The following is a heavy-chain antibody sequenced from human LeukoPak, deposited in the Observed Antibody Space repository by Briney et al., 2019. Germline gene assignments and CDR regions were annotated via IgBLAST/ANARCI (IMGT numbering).Heavy chain of an antibody. D-gene: IGHD3/OR15-3a*01. CDR2: IYYSGST. J-gene: IGHJ5*02. CDR3: ARGGLFDWFDP. V-gene: IGHV4-59*01. Sequence: SETLSLTCTVSGGSISSYYWSWIRQPPGKGLEWIGYIYYSGSTNYNPSLKSRVTISVETSKNQFSLKLSSVTAADTAVYYCARGGLFDWFDPWGQGTLVTVSS. CDR1: GGSISSYY.